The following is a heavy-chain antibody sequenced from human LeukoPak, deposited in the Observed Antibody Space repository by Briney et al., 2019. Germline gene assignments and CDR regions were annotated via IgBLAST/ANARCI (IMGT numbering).Heavy chain of an antibody. D-gene: IGHD6-19*01. V-gene: IGHV1-18*01. J-gene: IGHJ4*02. CDR2: ISAYNGDT. CDR3: ARDPSKSSGWRAFFDY. Sequence: ASVKVSCKASGYTFNNYGISWVRQAPGQGLEWIGWISAYNGDTNYAQKFQGRVTMTTDTSTRTAYMEVRSLRSDDTAVYYCARDPSKSSGWRAFFDYWGQGILVTVSS. CDR1: GYTFNNYG.